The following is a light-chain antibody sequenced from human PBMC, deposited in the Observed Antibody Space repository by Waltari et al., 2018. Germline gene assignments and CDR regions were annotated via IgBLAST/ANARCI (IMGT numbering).Light chain of an antibody. CDR3: ATWDDRLTGVV. CDR1: NSITVSNT. J-gene: IGLJ2*01. Sequence: QSVLTQPPSASGTPGQRVTISCSGSNSITVSNTSPSYQQVPGTAPKRLIYSNDQRPSGVPDRFSGSKSGTSASLAISGLQSEDEADYYCATWDDRLTGVVFGGGTKVTVL. V-gene: IGLV1-44*01. CDR2: SND.